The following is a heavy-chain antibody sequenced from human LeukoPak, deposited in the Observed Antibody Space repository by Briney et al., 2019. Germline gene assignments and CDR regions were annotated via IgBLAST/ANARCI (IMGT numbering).Heavy chain of an antibody. CDR3: ARLNKTPTVYYYDSSGEIDS. CDR2: IYYSGST. Sequence: SETLSLTCTVSGYSIGSYYWSWIRQPPGKGLEWIGYIYYSGSTNYNPSLKSRVTISVDTSKNQFSLKLSSVTAADTAVYYCARLNKTPTVYYYDSSGEIDSWGQGTLVTVSS. J-gene: IGHJ4*02. D-gene: IGHD3-22*01. V-gene: IGHV4-59*08. CDR1: GYSIGSYY.